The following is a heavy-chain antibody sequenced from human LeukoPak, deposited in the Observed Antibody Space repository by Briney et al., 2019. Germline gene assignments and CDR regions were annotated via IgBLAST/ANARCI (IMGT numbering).Heavy chain of an antibody. D-gene: IGHD6-13*01. Sequence: SETLSLTCAVYGGSFGGYYWSWIRQPPGKGLEWIGEINHSGSTNYNPSLKSRVTISVDTSKNQFSLKLSSVTAADTAVYYCAREEGSSWYPYGMDVWGQGTTVTVSS. V-gene: IGHV4-34*01. CDR3: AREEGSSWYPYGMDV. CDR1: GGSFGGYY. J-gene: IGHJ6*02. CDR2: INHSGST.